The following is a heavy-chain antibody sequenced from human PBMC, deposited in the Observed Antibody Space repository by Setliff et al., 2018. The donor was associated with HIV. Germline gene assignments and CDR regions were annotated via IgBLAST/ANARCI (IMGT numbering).Heavy chain of an antibody. J-gene: IGHJ4*02. CDR2: INHSGST. V-gene: IGHV4-34*01. Sequence: SETLSLTCAVYVESFSGFYWSWIRQPPGKGLEWIGEINHSGSTNYNPSLKSRVTISVDTSKNQFSLKLSSVTAADTAVYYCARLDCSSSSGFVDYWGQGTLVTVSS. D-gene: IGHD2-2*01. CDR3: ARLDCSSSSGFVDY. CDR1: VESFSGFY.